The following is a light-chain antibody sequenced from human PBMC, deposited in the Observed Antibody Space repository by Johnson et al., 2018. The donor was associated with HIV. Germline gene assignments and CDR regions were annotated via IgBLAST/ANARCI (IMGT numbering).Light chain of an antibody. CDR2: ENN. Sequence: QSVLTQSPSVSAAPGQKVTISCSGSSSNIGNNYVSWYQQLPGTAPKLLIYENNKRPSGIPDRFSGSKSGTSATLAITGLHTGDEADYYCGTWDSSLSAYNYVFGTGTKVTVL. V-gene: IGLV1-51*02. CDR3: GTWDSSLSAYNYV. J-gene: IGLJ1*01. CDR1: SSNIGNNY.